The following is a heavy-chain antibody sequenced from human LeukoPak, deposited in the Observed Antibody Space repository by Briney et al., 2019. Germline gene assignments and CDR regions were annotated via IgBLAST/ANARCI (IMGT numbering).Heavy chain of an antibody. CDR3: ARESRDRLDP. V-gene: IGHV3-7*01. D-gene: IGHD1-14*01. J-gene: IGHJ5*02. CDR2: IKHDGSEK. Sequence: GGSLRLSCAASGFAFRSYWITWVRQAPGKGLEWVANIKHDGSEKYYMESVKGRFTISRDDAKNSAHLQMSALRVEDTAVYYCARESRDRLDPWGQGTLVTVSS. CDR1: GFAFRSYW.